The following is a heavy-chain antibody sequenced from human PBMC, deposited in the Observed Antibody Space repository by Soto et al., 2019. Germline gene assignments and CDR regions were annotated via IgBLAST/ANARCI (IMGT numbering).Heavy chain of an antibody. J-gene: IGHJ6*02. CDR2: ISAYNVNT. CDR3: AGRGLSSYYYGMAV. CDR1: GYTFTSYG. Sequence: QVQLVPSGAEVKKPGASVKVSCKASGYTFTSYGISWVRQAPGQGLEWMGWISAYNVNTNYAQKPQGRVTMTTDTSTSTAYMELRSLRSDDTAVYYCAGRGLSSYYYGMAVWGQGTTVTVSS. V-gene: IGHV1-18*01. D-gene: IGHD3-10*01.